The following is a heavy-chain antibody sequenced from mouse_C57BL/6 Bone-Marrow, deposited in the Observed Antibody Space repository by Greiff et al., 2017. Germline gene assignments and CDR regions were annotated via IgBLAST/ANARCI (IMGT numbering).Heavy chain of an antibody. J-gene: IGHJ4*01. V-gene: IGHV1-53*01. CDR3: ARRGAYYSNYGYAMDY. Sequence: VQLQQPGTELVKPGASVKLSCKASGYTFTSYWMHWVKQRPGQGLEWIGNINPSNGGTNYNEKFKSKATLTVDKSSSTAYMQHSSLTSEDSAVYYGARRGAYYSNYGYAMDYWGQGTSVTVSS. D-gene: IGHD2-5*01. CDR2: INPSNGGT. CDR1: GYTFTSYW.